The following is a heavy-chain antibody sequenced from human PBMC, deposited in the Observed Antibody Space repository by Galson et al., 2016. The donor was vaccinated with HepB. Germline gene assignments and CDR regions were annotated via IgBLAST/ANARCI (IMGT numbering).Heavy chain of an antibody. Sequence: SLRLSCAASGFSVSTNYMSWVRQAPGKGLEWVSIIYSGGSTHHAESVKGRFTTTRDKSKNMLYLQMNSLRAEDTAVYYCASHSPEFSGYEDWGQGTLVTVSS. V-gene: IGHV3-53*01. D-gene: IGHD5-12*01. CDR1: GFSVSTNY. CDR2: IYSGGST. J-gene: IGHJ4*02. CDR3: ASHSPEFSGYED.